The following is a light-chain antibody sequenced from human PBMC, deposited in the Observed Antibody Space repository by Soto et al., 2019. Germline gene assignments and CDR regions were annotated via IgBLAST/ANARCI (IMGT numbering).Light chain of an antibody. Sequence: DIVMTQSPLSLPVTPGEPASISCRSSQSLLHSSGYNYLHWYLQKPGQSPQLLIFLASFRAFGVPDRFSGSGSGTDFTLKISRVEAEDVGVYYCMQALQTSFTFGPGARVDI. J-gene: IGKJ3*01. CDR3: MQALQTSFT. V-gene: IGKV2-28*01. CDR2: LAS. CDR1: QSLLHSSGYNY.